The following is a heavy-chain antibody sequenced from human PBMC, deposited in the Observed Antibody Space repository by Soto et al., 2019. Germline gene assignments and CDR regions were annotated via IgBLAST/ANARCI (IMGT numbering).Heavy chain of an antibody. V-gene: IGHV4-38-2*02. CDR1: GYSISSGYY. CDR3: ARGPENVLRFLEWLLLNWFDP. Sequence: SETLSLTCTVSGYSISSGYYWGWIRQPPGKGLEWIGSIYHSGSTYYNPSLKSRVTISVDTSTNQFSLKLSSVTAADTAVYYCARGPENVLRFLEWLLLNWFDPWGQGTLVTVSS. J-gene: IGHJ5*02. CDR2: IYHSGST. D-gene: IGHD3-3*01.